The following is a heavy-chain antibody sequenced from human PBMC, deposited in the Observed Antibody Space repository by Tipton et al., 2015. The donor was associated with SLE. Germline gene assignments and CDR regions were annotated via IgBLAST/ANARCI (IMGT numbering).Heavy chain of an antibody. CDR1: GYTFTSLD. J-gene: IGHJ5*02. CDR3: VRGVTTRFGS. V-gene: IGHV1-8*01. CDR2: MNPKSGNR. D-gene: IGHD4-17*01. Sequence: QSEAEVKKPGASVKVSCKASGYTFTSLDINWVRQATGQGLEWMGWMNPKSGNRGYAQKFQGRVSMTRNTSISTAYMELSSLRADDTAVYYCVRGVTTRFGSWGQGTLVTVSS.